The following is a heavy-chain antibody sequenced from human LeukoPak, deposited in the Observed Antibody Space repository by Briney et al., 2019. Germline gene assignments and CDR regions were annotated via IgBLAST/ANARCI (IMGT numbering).Heavy chain of an antibody. V-gene: IGHV3-74*03. Sequence: GGSLRLSCAASGFTFSSYWMHWVRQAPGKGLVWVSRINSDGSSITYADSVKGRFTISRDNAKNTLYLQMNSLRAEDTAVYYCARVPHDYGDYEAHPWGQGTLVTVSS. CDR2: INSDGSSI. CDR1: GFTFSSYW. J-gene: IGHJ5*02. CDR3: ARVPHDYGDYEAHP. D-gene: IGHD4-17*01.